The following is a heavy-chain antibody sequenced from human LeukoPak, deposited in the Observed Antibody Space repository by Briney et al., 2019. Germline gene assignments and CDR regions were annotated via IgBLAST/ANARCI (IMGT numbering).Heavy chain of an antibody. CDR2: IYYSGST. D-gene: IGHD2-2*01. CDR1: GGSISSYY. Sequence: PSETLSLTCTVSGGSISSYYWSWIRQPPGKGLERIGYIYYSGSTNYNPSLKSRVTISVDTSKNQFSLKLSSVTAADTAVYYCARDVVVVVPAAILRWFDPWGQGTLVTVSS. J-gene: IGHJ5*02. CDR3: ARDVVVVVPAAILRWFDP. V-gene: IGHV4-59*01.